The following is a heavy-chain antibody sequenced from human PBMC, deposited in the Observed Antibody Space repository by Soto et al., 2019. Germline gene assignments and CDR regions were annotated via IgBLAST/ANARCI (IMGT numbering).Heavy chain of an antibody. D-gene: IGHD2-2*01. CDR1: GGSISSGGYY. CDR3: AWAPYVPDFGVVPCYFMEV. CDR2: IYYSGST. Sequence: SETLSLTCTVSGGSISSGGYYWSWIRQHPGKGLEWIGYIYYSGSTYYNPSLKSRVTISVDTSKNQFSLKLSSVTAADTAVYYCAWAPYVPDFGVVPCYFMEVGGKGTTVTVSS. V-gene: IGHV4-31*03. J-gene: IGHJ6*03.